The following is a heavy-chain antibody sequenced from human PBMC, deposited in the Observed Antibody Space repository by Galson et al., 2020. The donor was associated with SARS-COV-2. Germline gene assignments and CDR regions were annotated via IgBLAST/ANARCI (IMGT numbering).Heavy chain of an antibody. D-gene: IGHD3-3*01. V-gene: IGHV3-30*04. CDR3: ARAPSRDFWSGYRWFFDL. CDR2: ISYDGSDK. J-gene: IGHJ2*01. CDR1: GFIFDTYP. Sequence: GSLRPPCAAPGFIFDTYPMHLVRQAPGKGLEWVAVISYDGSDKYNADSVKGRFTISRDNSRNTLYLQMNSLRSEDTAVYYCARAPSRDFWSGYRWFFDLWGRGTLVTVSS.